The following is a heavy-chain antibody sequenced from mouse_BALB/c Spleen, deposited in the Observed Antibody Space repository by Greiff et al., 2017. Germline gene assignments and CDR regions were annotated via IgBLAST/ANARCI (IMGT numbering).Heavy chain of an antibody. J-gene: IGHJ1*01. CDR3: ARSLRYPV. V-gene: IGHV14-3*02. CDR1: GFNIKDTY. CDR2: IDPANGNT. Sequence: DVQLQESGAELVKPGASVKLSCTASGFNIKDTYMHWVKQRPEQGLEWIGRIDPANGNTKYDPKFQGKATITADTSSNTAYLQLSSLTSEDTAVYYCARSLRYPVWGAGTTVTVSS. D-gene: IGHD1-1*01.